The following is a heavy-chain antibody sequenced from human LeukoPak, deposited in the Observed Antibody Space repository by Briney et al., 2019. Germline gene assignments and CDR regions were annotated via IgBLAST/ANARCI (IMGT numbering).Heavy chain of an antibody. D-gene: IGHD2-15*01. CDR3: ARVGCSPISCHTWFDP. J-gene: IGHJ5*02. CDR1: GYTFTTYD. V-gene: IGHV1-8*03. Sequence: GASVKVSCKASGYTFTTYDMHWVRQATGQGLEWMGWMNPASGNTVYARNFQGRVTITRDISISTAYMELSSLKSEDTAVYHCARVGCSPISCHTWFDPWGQGTLVTVSS. CDR2: MNPASGNT.